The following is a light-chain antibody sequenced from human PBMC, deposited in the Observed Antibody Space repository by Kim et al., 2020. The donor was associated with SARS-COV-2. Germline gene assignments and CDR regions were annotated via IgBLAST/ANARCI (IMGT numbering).Light chain of an antibody. Sequence: APGEEGPPSCRASQPIVMSCLAWYQQKPGQAPRLLIYGTITRATGIPDRFRGRGSGTDFTLTISRLEPEDFAVYYCQQYETSSWTFGQGTKVEIK. CDR1: QPIVMSC. V-gene: IGKV3-20*01. CDR3: QQYETSSWT. J-gene: IGKJ1*01. CDR2: GTI.